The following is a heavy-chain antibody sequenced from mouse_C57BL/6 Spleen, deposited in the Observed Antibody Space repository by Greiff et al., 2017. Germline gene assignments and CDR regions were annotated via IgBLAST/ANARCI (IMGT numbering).Heavy chain of an antibody. CDR3: ARLTTVVGGDYFDY. J-gene: IGHJ2*01. D-gene: IGHD1-1*01. CDR1: GYTFTSYG. CDR2: IYPRSGNT. V-gene: IGHV1-81*01. Sequence: VKLVESGAELARPGASVKLSCKASGYTFTSYGISWVKQRTGQGLEWIGEIYPRSGNTYYNEKFKGKATLTADKSSSTAYMELRSLTSEDSAVYFCARLTTVVGGDYFDYWGQGTTLTVSS.